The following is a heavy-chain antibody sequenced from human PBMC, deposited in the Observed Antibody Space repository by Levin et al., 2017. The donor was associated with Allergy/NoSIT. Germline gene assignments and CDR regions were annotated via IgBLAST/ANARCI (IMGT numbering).Heavy chain of an antibody. J-gene: IGHJ5*02. CDR2: ITGTGGGT. CDR3: AKGATSSPARGWFDP. CDR1: GFTFSTYG. D-gene: IGHD6-13*01. Sequence: GGSLRLSCATSGFTFSTYGLSWVRQAPGKGLEWVSSITGTGGGTFYADSVKGRFTISRDTSKNTLYLQMNSLTAEDTAVYYCAKGATSSPARGWFDPWGQGTLVIVSS. V-gene: IGHV3-23*01.